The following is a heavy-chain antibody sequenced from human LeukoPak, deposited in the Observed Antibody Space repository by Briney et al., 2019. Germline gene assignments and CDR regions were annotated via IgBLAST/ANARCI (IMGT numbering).Heavy chain of an antibody. V-gene: IGHV4-4*02. CDR3: SSENGAFSPFGY. J-gene: IGHJ4*02. CDR2: VSLSGLT. Sequence: SGTLSLTRGVSGGSLTITNWWGWAGRPPGQGLEWIGQVSLSGLTHYNPSLSSRGIMALDTSKNHHSLHLTSVTAADTAVYYCSSENGAFSPFGYWGQGYLVTVLS. D-gene: IGHD2-8*01. CDR1: GGSLTITNW.